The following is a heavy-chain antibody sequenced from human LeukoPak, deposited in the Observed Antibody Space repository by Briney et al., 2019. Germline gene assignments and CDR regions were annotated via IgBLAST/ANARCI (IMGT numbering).Heavy chain of an antibody. CDR2: IIPIFGTA. CDR3: ARDRLGIRAFDI. V-gene: IGHV1-69*06. J-gene: IGHJ3*02. Sequence: SVKVSCKASGGTFSSYGISWVRQAPGQGLEWMGGIIPIFGTANYAQKFQGRVTITADKSTSTAYMELSSLRSEDTAVYYCARDRLGIRAFDIWGRGTMVTVSS. CDR1: GGTFSSYG. D-gene: IGHD7-27*01.